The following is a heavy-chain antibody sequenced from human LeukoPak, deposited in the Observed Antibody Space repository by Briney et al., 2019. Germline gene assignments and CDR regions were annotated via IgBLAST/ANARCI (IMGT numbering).Heavy chain of an antibody. D-gene: IGHD1-26*01. V-gene: IGHV1-18*01. J-gene: IGHJ6*02. Sequence: ASVTVSYKASGYTFTSYGISWVRQAPGQGLEWMGWISAYNGNTNYAQKLQGRVTMTTDTSTSTAYMELRSLRSDDTAVYYCARDRTPLIVGAETANNYYYYYAMDVWGQGTTVTVSS. CDR3: ARDRTPLIVGAETANNYYYYYAMDV. CDR2: ISAYNGNT. CDR1: GYTFTSYG.